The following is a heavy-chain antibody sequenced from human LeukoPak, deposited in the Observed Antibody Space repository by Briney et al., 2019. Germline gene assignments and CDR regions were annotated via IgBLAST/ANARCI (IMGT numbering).Heavy chain of an antibody. CDR2: INHSGST. V-gene: IGHV4-34*01. CDR1: GGSFSGYY. D-gene: IGHD6-13*01. Sequence: SETLSLACAVYGGSFSGYYWSWIRQPPGKGLEWIGEINHSGSTNYNPSLKSRVTISVDTSKNQFSLKLSSVTAADTAVYYCARGRFGIAAAGTYYYYYMDVWGKGTTVTISS. CDR3: ARGRFGIAAAGTYYYYYMDV. J-gene: IGHJ6*03.